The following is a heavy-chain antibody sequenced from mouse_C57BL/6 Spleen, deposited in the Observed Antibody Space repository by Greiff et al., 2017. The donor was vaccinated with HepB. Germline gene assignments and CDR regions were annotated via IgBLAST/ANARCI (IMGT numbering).Heavy chain of an antibody. J-gene: IGHJ1*03. CDR1: GYTFTDYY. Sequence: EVQLQQSGPELVKPGASVKISCKASGYTFTDYYMNWVKQSHGKSLEWIGDINPNNGGTSYNQKFKGKATLTVDKSSSTAYMELRSLTSEDSAVYYCASDYSKRWYFDVWGTGTTVTVSS. CDR2: INPNNGGT. CDR3: ASDYSKRWYFDV. D-gene: IGHD2-5*01. V-gene: IGHV1-26*01.